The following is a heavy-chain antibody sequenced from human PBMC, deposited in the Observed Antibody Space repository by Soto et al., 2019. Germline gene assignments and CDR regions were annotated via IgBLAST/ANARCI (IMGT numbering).Heavy chain of an antibody. J-gene: IGHJ4*02. V-gene: IGHV4-30-2*01. CDR3: ARGGGSDSFDY. CDR1: GASITFGGYS. CDR2: INHLETT. D-gene: IGHD1-26*01. Sequence: SETLSLTCTVSGASITFGGYSWSWIRQTPGKGLEWIGYINHLETTFYNPSFESRLTLSIDRAKNQFSLKLHSMSAADRAVYFCARGGGSDSFDYWGQGILVTVPQ.